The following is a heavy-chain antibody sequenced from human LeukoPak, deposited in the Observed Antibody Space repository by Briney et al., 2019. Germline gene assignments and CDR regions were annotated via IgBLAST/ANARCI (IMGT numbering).Heavy chain of an antibody. Sequence: GGSLRLSCAASGFTVSSNYMSWVRQAPGKGLEWVSIIYSGGSTFYADSVKGRFTIPRDNSKNTLYLQMNSLRAEDTAVYYCARGGSYLSAFDIWGQGTMVTVSS. CDR2: IYSGGST. V-gene: IGHV3-53*01. CDR3: ARGGSYLSAFDI. D-gene: IGHD1-26*01. J-gene: IGHJ3*02. CDR1: GFTVSSNY.